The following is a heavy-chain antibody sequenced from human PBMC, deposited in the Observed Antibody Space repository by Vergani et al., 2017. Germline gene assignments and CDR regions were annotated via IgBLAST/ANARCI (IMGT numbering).Heavy chain of an antibody. Sequence: QVQLVESGGGVVQPGRSLRLSCAASGFTFSSYAMHWVRQAPGKGLEWVAVISYDGSNKYYADSVKGRFTISRDNSKNTLYLKMNSLRAEDTAVYYCAGIQLQAFDIWGQGTMVTVSS. D-gene: IGHD5-18*01. V-gene: IGHV3-30-3*01. CDR3: AGIQLQAFDI. CDR2: ISYDGSNK. J-gene: IGHJ3*02. CDR1: GFTFSSYA.